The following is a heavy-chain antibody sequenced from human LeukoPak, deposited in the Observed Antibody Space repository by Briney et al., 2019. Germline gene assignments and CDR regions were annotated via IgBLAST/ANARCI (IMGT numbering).Heavy chain of an antibody. CDR1: GFSLNTRGVG. D-gene: IGHD3-22*01. CDR3: AHRKNYYDSSVFDN. J-gene: IGHJ4*02. V-gene: IGHV2-5*02. CDR2: IYWDDDR. Sequence: SGPTLVNPTQTLTLTCTFSGFSLNTRGVGVGWIRQPPGRALEWLALIYWDDDRRYSPSLKSRLTITKDPSKNQVVLTMPNMDPVDTATYFCAHRKNYYDSSVFDNWGQGTLVTVSS.